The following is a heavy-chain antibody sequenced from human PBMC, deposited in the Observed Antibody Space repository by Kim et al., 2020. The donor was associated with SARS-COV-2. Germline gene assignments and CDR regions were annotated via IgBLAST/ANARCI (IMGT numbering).Heavy chain of an antibody. D-gene: IGHD4-4*01. Sequence: SLKRRVTISGDTSKNQFSLKLSSVTAADTAVYYCAREPYPTVTTIYYFDYWGQGTLVTVSS. CDR3: AREPYPTVTTIYYFDY. V-gene: IGHV4-34*13. J-gene: IGHJ4*02.